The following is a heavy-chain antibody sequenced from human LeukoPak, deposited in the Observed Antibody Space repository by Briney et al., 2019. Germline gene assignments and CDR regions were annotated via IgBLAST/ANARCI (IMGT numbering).Heavy chain of an antibody. Sequence: ASVKVSCKVSGYTLTELSMHWVRQAPGKGLEWKGGFDPEDGETIYAQKFQGRVTMTEDTSTDTAYMELSSLRSEDTAVYYCATTPPTRYNWNDHVVSFDPWGQGTLVTVSS. V-gene: IGHV1-24*01. CDR2: FDPEDGET. CDR3: ATTPPTRYNWNDHVVSFDP. CDR1: GYTLTELS. J-gene: IGHJ5*02. D-gene: IGHD1-20*01.